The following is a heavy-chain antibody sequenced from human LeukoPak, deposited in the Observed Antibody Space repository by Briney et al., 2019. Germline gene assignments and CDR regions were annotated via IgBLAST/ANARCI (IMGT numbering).Heavy chain of an antibody. CDR3: ARPAYYYDSSGYAFDI. CDR2: IIPIFGTA. D-gene: IGHD3-22*01. Sequence: VASVKVSCKASGGTFSSYAISWVRQAPGQGLEWVGGIIPIFGTANYAQKFQGRVTITADESTSTAYMELSSLRSEDTAVYSCARPAYYYDSSGYAFDIWGQGTMVTVSS. CDR1: GGTFSSYA. J-gene: IGHJ3*02. V-gene: IGHV1-69*01.